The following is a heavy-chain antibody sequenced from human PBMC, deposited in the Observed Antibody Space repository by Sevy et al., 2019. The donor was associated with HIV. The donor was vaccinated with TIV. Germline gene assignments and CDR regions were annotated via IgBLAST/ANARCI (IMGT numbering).Heavy chain of an antibody. CDR3: ARNSGN. D-gene: IGHD6-19*01. CDR2: VNNDGSGQ. CDR1: GFTFTNFW. V-gene: IGHV3-7*01. J-gene: IGHJ4*02. Sequence: GGSLRLSCAASGFTFTNFWMSWVRQAPGKGLEWVANVNNDGSGQKYADSVKGRFIISRDNAKNSLYLQMNSLRTEDPAVYYCARNSGNWGQGTLVTVSS.